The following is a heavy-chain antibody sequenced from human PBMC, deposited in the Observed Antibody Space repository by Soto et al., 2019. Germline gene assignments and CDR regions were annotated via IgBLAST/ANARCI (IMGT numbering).Heavy chain of an antibody. CDR2: ISGSGGST. CDR3: AKDFAYGDFFFDWCDP. D-gene: IGHD4-17*01. V-gene: IGHV3-23*01. CDR1: GFTFSSYA. J-gene: IGHJ5*02. Sequence: EVQLLESGGGLVQPGGSLRLSCAASGFTFSSYAMSWVRQAPGKGLEWVSAISGSGGSTYYADSVKGRFTISRDNSKNTLYLQMNSLRAEDTAVYYCAKDFAYGDFFFDWCDPWGQGTLVTVSS.